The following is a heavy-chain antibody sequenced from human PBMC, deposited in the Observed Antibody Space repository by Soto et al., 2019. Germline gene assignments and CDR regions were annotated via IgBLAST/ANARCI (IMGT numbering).Heavy chain of an antibody. CDR2: ISYDGSNK. V-gene: IGHV3-30*18. J-gene: IGHJ3*02. CDR3: AKEDCSSTSCYDTKAFDI. Sequence: GGSLRLSCAASGFTFSSYGMHWVRQAPGKGLEWVAVISYDGSNKYYADSVKGRFTISRDNSKNTLYLQMNSLRAEDTAVYYCAKEDCSSTSCYDTKAFDIWGQGTMVTVSS. CDR1: GFTFSSYG. D-gene: IGHD2-2*01.